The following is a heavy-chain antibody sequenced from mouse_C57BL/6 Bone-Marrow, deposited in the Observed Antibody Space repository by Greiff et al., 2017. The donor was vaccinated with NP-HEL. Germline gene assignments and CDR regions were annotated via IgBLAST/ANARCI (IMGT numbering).Heavy chain of an antibody. V-gene: IGHV1-76*01. CDR2: IYPGSGNT. J-gene: IGHJ1*03. Sequence: QVQLKESGAELVWPGASVKLSCKASGYTFTDYYINWVKQRPGQGLEWIARIYPGSGNTYYNEKFKGKATLTAEKSSSTAYMQLSSLTSEDSAVYFCARRRLRVVGSVHWYFDVWGTGTTVTVSS. CDR1: GYTFTDYY. D-gene: IGHD1-1*01. CDR3: ARRRLRVVGSVHWYFDV.